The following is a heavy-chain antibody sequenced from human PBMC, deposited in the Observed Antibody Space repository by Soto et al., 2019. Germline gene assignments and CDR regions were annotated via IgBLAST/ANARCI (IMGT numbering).Heavy chain of an antibody. Sequence: SETLSLTCIVSGESISSSSYYWGWLRQPPGKGLEWIGSIYYSGRTYYNPSFKSRVTISIDTSKNQFSLKLSSVTATDTAVYYCARQRTTVVTQAYFDHWGQGALVTVSS. J-gene: IGHJ4*02. CDR3: ARQRTTVVTQAYFDH. CDR1: GESISSSSYY. D-gene: IGHD2-21*02. CDR2: IYYSGRT. V-gene: IGHV4-39*01.